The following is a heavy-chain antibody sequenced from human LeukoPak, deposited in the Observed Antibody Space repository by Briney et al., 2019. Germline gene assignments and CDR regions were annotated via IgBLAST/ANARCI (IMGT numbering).Heavy chain of an antibody. CDR3: ARAWTPDIAVAGIFDS. D-gene: IGHD6-19*01. V-gene: IGHV1-3*04. CDR2: INTGNGNT. J-gene: IGHJ4*02. CDR1: GYTFTTYA. Sequence: ASVKVSCKASGYTFTTYAIHWVRQAPGQSLEWMGWINTGNGNTKYSQNFQGRVTITRDTSASTAYTDLTSLRSEDTAVYYCARAWTPDIAVAGIFDSWGQGALVTVSS.